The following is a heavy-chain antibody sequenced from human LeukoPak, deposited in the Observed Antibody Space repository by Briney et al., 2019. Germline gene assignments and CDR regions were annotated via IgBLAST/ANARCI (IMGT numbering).Heavy chain of an antibody. CDR3: ARDISLLPADY. Sequence: ASVKVSCKASGYTFTSYGISWVRQAPGEGLEWMGLISAYNGNTNYAQKLQGRVTMTTDTSTSTAYMELRSLRSDDTAVYYCARDISLLPADYWGQGTLVSVSS. V-gene: IGHV1-18*01. CDR1: GYTFTSYG. CDR2: ISAYNGNT. J-gene: IGHJ4*02. D-gene: IGHD1-26*01.